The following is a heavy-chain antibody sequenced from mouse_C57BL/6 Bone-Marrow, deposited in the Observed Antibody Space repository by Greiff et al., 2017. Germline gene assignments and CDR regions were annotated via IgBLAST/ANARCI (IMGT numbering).Heavy chain of an antibody. CDR2: IDPSDSET. Sequence: QVQLQQPGAELVRPGSSVKLSCKASGYTFTSYWMHWVKQRPIQGLEWIGNIDPSDSETHYNQKFKDKATLTVDQSSSTAYMQLSSLTSEDSAVYYCARGTYYEAMDYWGQGTSVTVSA. J-gene: IGHJ4*01. D-gene: IGHD2-10*01. CDR1: GYTFTSYW. V-gene: IGHV1-52*01. CDR3: ARGTYYEAMDY.